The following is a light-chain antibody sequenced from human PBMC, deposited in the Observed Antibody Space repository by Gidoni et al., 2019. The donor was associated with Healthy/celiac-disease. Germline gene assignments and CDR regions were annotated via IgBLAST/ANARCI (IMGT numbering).Light chain of an antibody. CDR1: SSNIGNNY. V-gene: IGLV1-51*01. CDR3: GTWDSSLSAVV. J-gene: IGLJ2*01. Sequence: QSVLTQPPSVSAAPGQKVTISCSGSSSNIGNNYVSWSQQLPGTAPKLLIYDNNKRPSGIPDRFSGSKSGTSATLGITGLQTGDEADYDCGTWDSSLSAVVVGGGTKLTVL. CDR2: DNN.